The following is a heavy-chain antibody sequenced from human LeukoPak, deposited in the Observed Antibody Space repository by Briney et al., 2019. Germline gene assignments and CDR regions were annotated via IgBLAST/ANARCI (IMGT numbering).Heavy chain of an antibody. CDR2: IKQDGSEK. Sequence: GGSLRLSCAASGFTFSSYWMSWVRQAPGKGLGWVANIKQDGSEKYYVDSVKGRFTICRDNAKNSLYLQMNSLRAEDTAVYYCARPLPYDWNPPAFDIWGQGTMVTVSS. CDR3: ARPLPYDWNPPAFDI. D-gene: IGHD1-1*01. V-gene: IGHV3-7*01. J-gene: IGHJ3*02. CDR1: GFTFSSYW.